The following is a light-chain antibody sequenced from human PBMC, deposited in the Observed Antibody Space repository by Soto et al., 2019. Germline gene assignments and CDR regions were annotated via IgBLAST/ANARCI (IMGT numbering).Light chain of an antibody. V-gene: IGKV1-39*01. Sequence: DIQMTRSPSSLSASVGDRVTITCRASQSISSYLNWYQQKPGKAPKLLIYAASSLQSGVPSRFSCSGSGTVFTLTISSLQPEDFATYYCQQSYSTLLFGGGTKVEIK. CDR2: AAS. CDR3: QQSYSTLL. J-gene: IGKJ4*01. CDR1: QSISSY.